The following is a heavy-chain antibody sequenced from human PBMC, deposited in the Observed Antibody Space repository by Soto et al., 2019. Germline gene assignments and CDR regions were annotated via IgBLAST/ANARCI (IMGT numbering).Heavy chain of an antibody. D-gene: IGHD3-10*01. CDR1: GGTFSSHG. CDR3: ASERGAQYFDF. V-gene: IGHV1-69*06. CDR2: IIPTFGTP. Sequence: QVQLVQSGTVVQRRGSSVKVSCQASGGTFSSHGMAWVRQAPGQGLEWMGGIIPTFGTPTYAPKFQGRVTITADKSTNTAYMELSSLRSEDTVVYSCASERGAQYFDFWGQGTLITVSS. J-gene: IGHJ4*02.